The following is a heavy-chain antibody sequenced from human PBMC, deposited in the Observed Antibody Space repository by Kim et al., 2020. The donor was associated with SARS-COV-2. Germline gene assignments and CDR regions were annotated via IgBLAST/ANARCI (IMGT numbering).Heavy chain of an antibody. J-gene: IGHJ1*01. D-gene: IGHD6-13*01. Sequence: PSFQGQFTISADKSISTAYLQWSSLKASDTAMYYCARRYSSSWYSDFQHWGQGTLVTVSS. CDR3: ARRYSSSWYSDFQH. V-gene: IGHV5-51*01.